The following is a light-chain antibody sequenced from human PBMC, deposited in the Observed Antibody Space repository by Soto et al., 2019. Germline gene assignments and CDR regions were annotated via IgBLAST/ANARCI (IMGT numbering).Light chain of an antibody. V-gene: IGLV1-40*01. CDR1: SSNIGAGYD. Sequence: QPVLTQPPSVSGAPGQRITVSCTGSSSNIGAGYDVHWYQQVPGRAPKLLIYGNNIRPSGVSDRFSGSKSATSASLAITWLQAEDEADYYCQSYDVGLSAWVFGGGTKLTVL. J-gene: IGLJ3*02. CDR3: QSYDVGLSAWV. CDR2: GNN.